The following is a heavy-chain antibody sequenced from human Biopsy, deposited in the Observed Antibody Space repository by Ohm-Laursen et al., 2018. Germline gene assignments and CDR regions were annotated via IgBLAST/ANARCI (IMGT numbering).Heavy chain of an antibody. CDR1: GYTFTSYD. D-gene: IGHD1-7*01. CDR2: LNPVSGNS. CDR3: GRAVRNQLLTDP. Sequence: ASVKASCKASGYTFTSYDITWVRQASGHGPEWIGWLNPVSGNSNFGQKFRGRVTVTSDTSISTAYMELSGLTSDDTATYYCGRAVRNQLLTDPWGQGTLVTVTS. V-gene: IGHV1-8*01. J-gene: IGHJ5*02.